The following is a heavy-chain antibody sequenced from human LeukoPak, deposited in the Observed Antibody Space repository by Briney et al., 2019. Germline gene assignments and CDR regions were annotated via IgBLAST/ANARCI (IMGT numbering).Heavy chain of an antibody. CDR3: ARASTGSGALDY. CDR1: GYTFSTYL. Sequence: GASVKVSCKASGYTFSTYLMHWVRQAPGQGLEWMGIINPSGGPTTYAQKFQGRVTMTRDMSTSKVYMELDSLTFDDTAVYYCARASTGSGALDYWGQGNLVTVSS. J-gene: IGHJ4*02. V-gene: IGHV1-46*01. D-gene: IGHD3-10*01. CDR2: INPSGGPT.